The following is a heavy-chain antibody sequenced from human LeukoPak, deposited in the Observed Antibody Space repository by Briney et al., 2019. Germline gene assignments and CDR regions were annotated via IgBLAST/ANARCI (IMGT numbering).Heavy chain of an antibody. CDR2: IYYSGST. D-gene: IGHD3-22*01. CDR3: ARHRDYDSSPNDY. V-gene: IGHV4-59*08. CDR1: GGSISTYY. Sequence: SETLSLTCTVSGGSISTYYWSWIRQPPGKGLEWIGYIYYSGSTNYNPSLKSRVTISLDTSKNQFSLKLSSVTAADTAVYYCARHRDYDSSPNDYWGQGTLVTVSS. J-gene: IGHJ4*02.